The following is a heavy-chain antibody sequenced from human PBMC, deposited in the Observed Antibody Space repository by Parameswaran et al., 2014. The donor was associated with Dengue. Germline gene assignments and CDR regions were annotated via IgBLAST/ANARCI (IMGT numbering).Heavy chain of an antibody. V-gene: IGHV4-34*01. D-gene: IGHD5-12*01. CDR2: INHSGST. Sequence: WIRQPPGKGLEWIGEINHSGSTNYNPSLKSRVTISVDTSKNQFSLKLSSVTAADTAVYYCASPHRGYSGNWFDPWGQGTLVTVSS. CDR3: ASPHRGYSGNWFDP. J-gene: IGHJ5*02.